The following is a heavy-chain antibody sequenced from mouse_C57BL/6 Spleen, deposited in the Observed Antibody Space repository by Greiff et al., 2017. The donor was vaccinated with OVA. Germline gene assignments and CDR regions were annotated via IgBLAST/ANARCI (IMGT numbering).Heavy chain of an antibody. CDR3: ARLGGDPFAY. Sequence: QVQLKESGAELARPGASVTLSCKASGYTFTSYGISWVKQRTGQGLEWIGEIYPRSGNTYYNEKFKGKATMTAGKSSRTAYMELRSLTSEDSAVYFCARLGGDPFAYWGQGTLVTVSA. V-gene: IGHV1-81*01. CDR2: IYPRSGNT. CDR1: GYTFTSYG. J-gene: IGHJ3*01. D-gene: IGHD4-1*01.